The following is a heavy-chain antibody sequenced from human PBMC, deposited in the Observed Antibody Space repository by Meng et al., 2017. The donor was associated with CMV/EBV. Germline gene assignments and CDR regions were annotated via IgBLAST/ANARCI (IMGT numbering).Heavy chain of an antibody. CDR1: GGSISSSSYY. V-gene: IGHV4-39*07. CDR2: VYYSGST. D-gene: IGHD3-3*01. J-gene: IGHJ5*02. CDR3: ARDFLSRDFWSGGNWFDP. Sequence: SETLSLTYTVSGGSISSSSYYWGRIRQPPGKGLEWIGSVYYSGSTYYNPSLKSRVTISVDTSKNQFSLKLGSVTAADTAVYYCARDFLSRDFWSGGNWFDPWGQGTLVTVSS.